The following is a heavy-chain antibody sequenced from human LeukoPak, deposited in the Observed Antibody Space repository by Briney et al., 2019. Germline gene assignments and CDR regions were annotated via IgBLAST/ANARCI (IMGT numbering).Heavy chain of an antibody. Sequence: GRSLRLSCAASGFTFSSYGMHRVRQAPGKGLEWVAVISYDGSNKYYADSGKGRFTISRDNSKNTLYLQMNSLRAEDTAVYYCAKSIATRTMVRGVIPVVDYWGQGTLVTVSS. J-gene: IGHJ4*02. CDR2: ISYDGSNK. CDR1: GFTFSSYG. CDR3: AKSIATRTMVRGVIPVVDY. D-gene: IGHD3-10*01. V-gene: IGHV3-30*18.